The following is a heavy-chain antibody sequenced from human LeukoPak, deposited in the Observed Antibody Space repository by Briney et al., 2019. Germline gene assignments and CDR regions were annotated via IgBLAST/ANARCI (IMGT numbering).Heavy chain of an antibody. Sequence: GGSLRLSCAASGFTFSSYAMSWVRQAPGKGLEWVSAIGVGDGVTYYADSVKGRFTISRDKSKSTLYLQMNSLRAEDTAVYYCAKDLGGYNGYDYYYYYYMDVWGKGTTVTVSS. V-gene: IGHV3-23*01. CDR2: IGVGDGVT. J-gene: IGHJ6*03. D-gene: IGHD5-12*01. CDR1: GFTFSSYA. CDR3: AKDLGGYNGYDYYYYYYMDV.